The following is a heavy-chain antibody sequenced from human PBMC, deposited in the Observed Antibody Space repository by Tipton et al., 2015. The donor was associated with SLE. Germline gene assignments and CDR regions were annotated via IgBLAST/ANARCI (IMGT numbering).Heavy chain of an antibody. J-gene: IGHJ1*01. CDR3: AKSRPRLVDPLQH. Sequence: GSLRLSCAASGFTFSDYYMSWIRQAPGKGLEWVSYISSSGSTIYYADSVKGRFTISRDNSKNTLYLQMNSLRAEDTAVYYCAKSRPRLVDPLQHWGQGTLVTVSS. CDR2: ISSSGSTI. D-gene: IGHD6-19*01. CDR1: GFTFSDYY. V-gene: IGHV3-11*01.